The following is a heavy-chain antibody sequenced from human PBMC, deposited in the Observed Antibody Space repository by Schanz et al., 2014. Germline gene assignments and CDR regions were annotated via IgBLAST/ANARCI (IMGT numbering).Heavy chain of an antibody. Sequence: QVQLVQSGAEVKKPGASVKVSCKASGYTFTSYYIHWFRQAPGQGLEWMGLINPSVGNTNYAQKFRGRVTMTRDTSTSTVYMELSSLRSEDTAVYFCARGPSTGACDIWGQGTMVTVSS. J-gene: IGHJ3*02. V-gene: IGHV1-46*03. CDR3: ARGPSTGACDI. CDR2: INPSVGNT. CDR1: GYTFTSYY.